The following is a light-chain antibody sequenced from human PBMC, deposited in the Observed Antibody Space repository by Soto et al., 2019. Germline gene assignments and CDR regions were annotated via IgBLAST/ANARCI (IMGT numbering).Light chain of an antibody. V-gene: IGKV3-15*01. CDR1: QSVSSN. J-gene: IGKJ1*01. Sequence: EIVMTQSPATLSVSPGERATLSCRASQSVSSNLAWYQQKPGQAPRLLIYGASTRATGIPARFSDSGSGTEFTLTIRSLQSEDFAVYYCQQYNNWPPWTFGQGTKVEIK. CDR2: GAS. CDR3: QQYNNWPPWT.